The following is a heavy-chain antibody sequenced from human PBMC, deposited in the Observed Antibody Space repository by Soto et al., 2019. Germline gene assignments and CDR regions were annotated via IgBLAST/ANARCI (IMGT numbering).Heavy chain of an antibody. CDR1: GDSISSHY. CDR3: ARTYCTTTACQAHGIDV. CDR2: GST. Sequence: SETLSLTCTVSGDSISSHYWSWIRQPPGKGLEWIGFGSTKYNPSLKSRIRISVDTSKNQFSLKLSSVTAADTAVYFCARTYCTTTACQAHGIDVWGQGTTVTVSS. V-gene: IGHV4-59*11. J-gene: IGHJ6*02. D-gene: IGHD4-4*01.